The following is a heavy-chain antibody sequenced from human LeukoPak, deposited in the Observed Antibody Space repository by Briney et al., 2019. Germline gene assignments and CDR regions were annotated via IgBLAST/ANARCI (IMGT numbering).Heavy chain of an antibody. CDR1: GFTFSSYW. D-gene: IGHD6-13*01. J-gene: IGHJ3*02. Sequence: GGSLRLSCAASGFTFSSYWMHWVRQAPGKGLVGVSRNTDGSSTSYADSVRGRFTISRDNAKNTLYLQMNSLRAEDTAVYYCARDLGAAGTARDAFDIWGQGTMVTVSS. CDR3: ARDLGAAGTARDAFDI. CDR2: NTDGSST. V-gene: IGHV3-74*01.